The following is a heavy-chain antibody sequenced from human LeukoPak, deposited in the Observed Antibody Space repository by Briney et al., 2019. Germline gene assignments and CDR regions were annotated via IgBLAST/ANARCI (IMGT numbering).Heavy chain of an antibody. CDR3: ARDYYDSSGNDDY. CDR1: GFTFNSYN. CDR2: ISSDSSTI. D-gene: IGHD3-22*01. V-gene: IGHV3-48*02. J-gene: IGHJ4*02. Sequence: GGSLRLSCAASGFTFNSYNMNWVRQAPGKGLEWVSYISSDSSTIFYADSVKGRFTISRDNVKNSLFLQLNSLRDEDTAVYYCARDYYDSSGNDDYWGQGTLVTVSS.